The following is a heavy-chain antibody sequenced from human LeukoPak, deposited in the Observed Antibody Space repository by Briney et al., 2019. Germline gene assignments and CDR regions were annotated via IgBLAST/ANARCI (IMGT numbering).Heavy chain of an antibody. D-gene: IGHD3-10*01. Sequence: GGSLRLSCAAPGFTFSDYYMSWIRQAPGKGLEWVSYISSSGSTIYYADSVKGRFTISRDNAKNSLYLQMNSLRAEDTAVYYCARDLPYGSGSLDYWGQGTLVTVSS. CDR2: ISSSGSTI. J-gene: IGHJ4*02. V-gene: IGHV3-11*01. CDR3: ARDLPYGSGSLDY. CDR1: GFTFSDYY.